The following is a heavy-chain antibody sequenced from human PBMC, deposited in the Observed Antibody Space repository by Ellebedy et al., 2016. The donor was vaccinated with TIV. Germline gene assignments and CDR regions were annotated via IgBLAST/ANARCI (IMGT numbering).Heavy chain of an antibody. CDR1: GVSISSSSYY. CDR3: ARDWFDP. Sequence: SETLSLTCTVSGVSISSSSYYWGWIRQPPGKGLEWIGTIYYSGSTYYNPSLKGRVTISVDTSKNQFSLKLSSVTAADTAVYYCARDWFDPWGQGTLVTVSS. J-gene: IGHJ5*02. CDR2: IYYSGST. V-gene: IGHV4-39*07.